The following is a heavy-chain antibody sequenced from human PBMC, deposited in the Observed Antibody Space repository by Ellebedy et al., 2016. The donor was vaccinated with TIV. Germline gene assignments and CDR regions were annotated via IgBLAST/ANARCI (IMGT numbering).Heavy chain of an antibody. D-gene: IGHD7-27*01. J-gene: IGHJ2*01. CDR3: ARAGDQANWYFDL. Sequence: MPSETLSLTCAVYGGSFSGYYWSWIRQPPGKGLEWIGEINHSGSTNYNPSLKSRVTISVDTSKNQFSLKLSSVTAADTAVYYCARAGDQANWYFDLWGRGTLVTVSS. CDR2: INHSGST. V-gene: IGHV4-34*01. CDR1: GGSFSGYY.